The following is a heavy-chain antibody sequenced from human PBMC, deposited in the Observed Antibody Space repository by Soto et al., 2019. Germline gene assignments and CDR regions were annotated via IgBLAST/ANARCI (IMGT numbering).Heavy chain of an antibody. CDR1: GGSISSSRSY. CDR2: IFYSGST. V-gene: IGHV4-39*01. Sequence: SETLSLTCNVSGGSISSSRSYWAWIRQPPGKGLEWIANIFYSGSTYYNPSLTSRVTVSVDTSKNQFSLKLSSVTAADTAVYYCARHGRVPRISTLTDRGYIYFDYWGQGTLVTVSS. CDR3: ARHGRVPRISTLTDRGYIYFDY. D-gene: IGHD5-12*01. J-gene: IGHJ4*02.